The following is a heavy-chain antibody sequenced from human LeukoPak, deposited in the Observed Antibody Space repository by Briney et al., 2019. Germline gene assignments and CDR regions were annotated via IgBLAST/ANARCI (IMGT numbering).Heavy chain of an antibody. Sequence: SETLSLTCTVSGGSISSSSYYWGWIRQPPGKGLEWIGNIYYTGSTYYKPSLKSRVTISIDTSKNQFSLKLSSVTATDTGVYYCARDSYGSGSSYNDYYYYMDVWGKGTTVTIS. D-gene: IGHD3-10*01. CDR2: IYYTGST. J-gene: IGHJ6*03. CDR1: GGSISSSSYY. V-gene: IGHV4-39*02. CDR3: ARDSYGSGSSYNDYYYYMDV.